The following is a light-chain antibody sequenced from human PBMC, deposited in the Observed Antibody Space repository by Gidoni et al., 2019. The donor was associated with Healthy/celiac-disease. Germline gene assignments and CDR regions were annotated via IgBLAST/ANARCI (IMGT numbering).Light chain of an antibody. CDR2: DAS. CDR3: QQYDNLPFT. CDR1: QDISNY. Sequence: DIQMTQSPSSLSASVGDRVTITCQASQDISNYLNWYQQKPGKAPKLLIYDASNLETGVPSRFSGSGSGKDFTFIISSLQPEEIATYYCQQYDNLPFTCGAGTKVEIK. J-gene: IGKJ3*01. V-gene: IGKV1-33*01.